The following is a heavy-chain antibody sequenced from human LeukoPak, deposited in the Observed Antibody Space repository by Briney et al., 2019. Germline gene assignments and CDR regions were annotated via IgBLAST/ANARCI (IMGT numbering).Heavy chain of an antibody. CDR1: GFTFSGHS. D-gene: IGHD6-13*01. J-gene: IGHJ4*02. CDR2: INLDGSER. CDR3: GRVIAGAIDY. V-gene: IGHV3-7*01. Sequence: GGSLRLSCAASGFTFSGHSMTWVRQAPGKGLEWVANINLDGSERFYVDLVKGRFTISRDNADNSMYLQMNSLRAEDTAVYYCGRVIAGAIDYWGQGTLVTVSS.